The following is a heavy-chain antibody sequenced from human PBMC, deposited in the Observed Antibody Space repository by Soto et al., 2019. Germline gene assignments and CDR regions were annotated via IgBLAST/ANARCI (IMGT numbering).Heavy chain of an antibody. J-gene: IGHJ4*02. CDR2: ISAYNGNT. CDR3: ARAITSYDILSRHSPGDC. V-gene: IGHV1-18*01. Sequence: AAVKFSFKASGYTFTSYGISWVRQAPGQGLECMGWISAYNGNTNYAQKLQGRVTMTTETSTSTAYMELRSLRSDDTAVYYCARAITSYDILSRHSPGDCWGQGTLVTVS. CDR1: GYTFTSYG. D-gene: IGHD3-9*01.